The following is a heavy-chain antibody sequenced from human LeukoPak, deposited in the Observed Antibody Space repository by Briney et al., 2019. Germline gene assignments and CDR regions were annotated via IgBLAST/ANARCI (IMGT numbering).Heavy chain of an antibody. Sequence: PGGSLRLSCAASGFTFSDHYMDWVRQAPGKGLEWVGRTRNKANGYTTEYAASVKGRFTISRGDSKNSLYLQMNSLNTEDTAVYYCARTRTSGSYHFDSWGQGTLVTVSS. V-gene: IGHV3-72*01. CDR1: GFTFSDHY. CDR3: ARTRTSGSYHFDS. J-gene: IGHJ4*02. CDR2: TRNKANGYTT. D-gene: IGHD1-26*01.